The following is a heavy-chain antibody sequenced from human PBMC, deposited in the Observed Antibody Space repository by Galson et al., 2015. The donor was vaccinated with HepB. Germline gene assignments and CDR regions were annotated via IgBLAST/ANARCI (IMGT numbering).Heavy chain of an antibody. CDR3: ARVPLLFVDAVGYDAFDI. J-gene: IGHJ3*02. CDR2: TYYRSNLHT. V-gene: IGHV6-1*01. Sequence: CAISGDSVSSDSATWYWIRQSPSRGLEWLGRTYYRSNLHTDYALSVKGRISINADTSKNQISLQLNSVSPEDTAVYYCARVPLLFVDAVGYDAFDIWGQGTLVTVSS. D-gene: IGHD3-22*01. CDR1: GDSVSSDSAT.